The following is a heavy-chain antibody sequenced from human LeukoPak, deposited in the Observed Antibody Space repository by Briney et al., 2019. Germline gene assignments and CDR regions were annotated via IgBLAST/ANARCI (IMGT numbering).Heavy chain of an antibody. CDR3: AREWDAYCGGDCPPGYFDY. CDR2: IIPILGIA. D-gene: IGHD2-21*02. Sequence: ASVKVSCKASGGTFSSYAISWVRQAPGQGLEWMGRIIPILGIANYAQKFQGGVTITADKSTSTAYMELSSLRSEDTAVYYCAREWDAYCGGDCPPGYFDYWGQGTLVTVSS. V-gene: IGHV1-69*04. CDR1: GGTFSSYA. J-gene: IGHJ4*02.